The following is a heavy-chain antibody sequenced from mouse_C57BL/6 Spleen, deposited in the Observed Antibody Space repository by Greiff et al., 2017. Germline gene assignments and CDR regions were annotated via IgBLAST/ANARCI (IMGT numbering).Heavy chain of an antibody. CDR3: ARSGYYGSTYFDY. Sequence: QVQLQQPGTELVKPGASVKLSCKASGYTFTSYWMHWVKQRPGQGLEWIGNINPSNGGTNYNEKFKSKATLTVDKSSSTAYMQLSSLTSEDAAVYYCARSGYYGSTYFDYWGQGTTLTVSS. D-gene: IGHD1-1*01. J-gene: IGHJ2*01. V-gene: IGHV1-53*01. CDR2: INPSNGGT. CDR1: GYTFTSYW.